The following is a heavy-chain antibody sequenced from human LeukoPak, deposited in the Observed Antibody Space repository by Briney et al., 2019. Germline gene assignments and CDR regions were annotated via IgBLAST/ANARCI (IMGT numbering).Heavy chain of an antibody. CDR3: ARDRGGVDY. CDR2: IWYDGSNK. J-gene: IGHJ4*02. D-gene: IGHD3-16*01. V-gene: IGHV3-33*08. CDR1: GFTFSSYW. Sequence: GGSLRLSCAASGFTFSSYWMYWVRQAPGKGLEWVAVIWYDGSNKYYADSVKGRFTISRDNSKNTLYLQMNSLRAEDTAVYYCARDRGGVDYWGQGTLVTVSS.